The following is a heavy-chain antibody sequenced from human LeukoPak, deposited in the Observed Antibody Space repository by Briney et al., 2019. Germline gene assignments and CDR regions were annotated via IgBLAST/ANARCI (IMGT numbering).Heavy chain of an antibody. D-gene: IGHD5-18*01. CDR3: TRGRNADVDTAMVNFDY. CDR2: IRSKANSYAT. J-gene: IGHJ4*02. V-gene: IGHV3-73*01. CDR1: GFTFSGSA. Sequence: GGSLRLSCAASGFTFSGSAMHWVRQASGKGLEWVGRIRSKANSYATAYAASVKGRFTIYRDDSKNTAYLQMNSLKTEDTAVYYCTRGRNADVDTAMVNFDYWGQGTLVTVSS.